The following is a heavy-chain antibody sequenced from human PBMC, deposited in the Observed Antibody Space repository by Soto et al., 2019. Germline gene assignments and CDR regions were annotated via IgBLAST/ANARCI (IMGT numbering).Heavy chain of an antibody. V-gene: IGHV3-48*03. CDR1: GFIFSGYE. CDR3: ARLTLPLSGVGRDKVYYGIHD. CDR2: ISNSESIK. Sequence: EVQLVESGGGLVQPGGSLRLSCEVSGFIFSGYEMNWVRQAPGKGLEWVSYISNSESIKYYAASVKGRFTISRDNAKKSLYLQMNSLRAADTAVYYCARLTLPLSGVGRDKVYYGIHDYGQGTKVAVSS. D-gene: IGHD3-3*01. J-gene: IGHJ6*02.